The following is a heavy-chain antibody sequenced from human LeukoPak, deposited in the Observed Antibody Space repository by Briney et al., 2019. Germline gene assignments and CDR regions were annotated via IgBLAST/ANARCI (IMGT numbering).Heavy chain of an antibody. J-gene: IGHJ4*02. D-gene: IGHD2-15*01. V-gene: IGHV3-7*01. CDR3: ARDQTPFY. CDR1: GFTFSNYW. Sequence: GGSLRLSCAASGFTFSNYWMTWVRQAPGKGLEWVANTKHDGSEDYYLDSVEGRFTISRDNAKSSMWLQMNSLRDEDTAVYYCARDQTPFYWGQGSLVTVSS. CDR2: TKHDGSED.